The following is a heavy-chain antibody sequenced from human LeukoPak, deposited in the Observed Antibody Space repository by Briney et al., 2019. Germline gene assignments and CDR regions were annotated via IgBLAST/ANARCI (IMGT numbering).Heavy chain of an antibody. CDR1: GFTFSSYG. J-gene: IGHJ3*02. Sequence: PGRSLRLSCAASGFTFSSYGMHWVRQAPGKGLEWVAVIWYDGSNKYYADSVKGRFTISRDNSKNTLYLQMNSLRAEVTAVYYCARSLYSSSWYGAFDIWGQGTMVTVSS. V-gene: IGHV3-33*01. D-gene: IGHD6-13*01. CDR2: IWYDGSNK. CDR3: ARSLYSSSWYGAFDI.